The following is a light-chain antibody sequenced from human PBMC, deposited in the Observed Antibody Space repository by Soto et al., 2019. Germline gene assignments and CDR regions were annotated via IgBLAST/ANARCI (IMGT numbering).Light chain of an antibody. CDR2: LNSDGSH. V-gene: IGLV4-69*01. J-gene: IGLJ3*02. Sequence: QSVLTQSPSASASLGASVKLTCTLSSGHSSYAIAWHQQQPEKGPRYLMKLNSDGSHSKGDGIPDRFSGSSSGAERYLTISSLQSEDEADYYCQTWVTGMQVFGGGTKVTVL. CDR1: SGHSSYA. CDR3: QTWVTGMQV.